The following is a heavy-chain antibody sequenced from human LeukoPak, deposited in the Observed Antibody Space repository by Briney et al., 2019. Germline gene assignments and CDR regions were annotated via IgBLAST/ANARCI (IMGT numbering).Heavy chain of an antibody. CDR1: GFTFDDYA. J-gene: IGHJ4*02. Sequence: PGGSLRLSCAASGFTFDDYAMHWVRQAPGKGLEWVSVISGAGGTTYYADSVKGRFTISRDNSKNSLYLQMNSLGIEDTALYYCVKRGNDNYFDGWGQGTLVTVSS. V-gene: IGHV3-43*02. CDR2: ISGAGGTT. CDR3: VKRGNDNYFDG.